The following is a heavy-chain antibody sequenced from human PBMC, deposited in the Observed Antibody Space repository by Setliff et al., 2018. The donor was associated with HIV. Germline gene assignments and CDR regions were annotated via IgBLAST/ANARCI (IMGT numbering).Heavy chain of an antibody. J-gene: IGHJ6*03. CDR1: GGSINSGSYY. CDR2: IYASGST. V-gene: IGHV4-61*10. CDR3: VRGYCSSTTCYDDYYYMDV. Sequence: SETLSLTCTVSGGSINSGSYYWNWIRQPAGKGLEWIGHIYASGSTNYNPSLKSRVTMSVDTSKNQFSLKLSSVTAADTAVYYCVRGYCSSTTCYDDYYYMDVWGKGSTVTVSS. D-gene: IGHD2-2*01.